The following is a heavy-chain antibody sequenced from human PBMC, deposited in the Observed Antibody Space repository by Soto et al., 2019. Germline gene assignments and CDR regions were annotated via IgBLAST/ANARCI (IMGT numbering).Heavy chain of an antibody. J-gene: IGHJ6*02. Sequence: PSQTLSLTCAISGDSVSSNSAAWNWIRQSPSRGLEWLGRTYYRSKWYNDYAVSVKSRITINPDTSKNQFSLQLNSVTPEDTAVYYCARETASIAARRGYYYYGMDVWGQGTTVTVSS. V-gene: IGHV6-1*01. CDR1: GDSVSSNSAA. D-gene: IGHD6-6*01. CDR3: ARETASIAARRGYYYYGMDV. CDR2: TYYRSKWYN.